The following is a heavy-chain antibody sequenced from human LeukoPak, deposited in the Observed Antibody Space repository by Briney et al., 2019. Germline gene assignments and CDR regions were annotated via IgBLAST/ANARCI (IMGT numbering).Heavy chain of an antibody. CDR3: ATGERMVRGDGVDY. V-gene: IGHV3-66*01. CDR2: IYSGGST. J-gene: IGHJ4*02. CDR1: GFTVRNNY. D-gene: IGHD3-10*01. Sequence: GGSLRLSCAASGFTVRNNYMSWVRQAPGKGLEWVSVIYSGGSTYYADSVKGRFTISRDNSKNTLYLQMNSLRAEDTAVYFCATGERMVRGDGVDYWGQGTLVTVSS.